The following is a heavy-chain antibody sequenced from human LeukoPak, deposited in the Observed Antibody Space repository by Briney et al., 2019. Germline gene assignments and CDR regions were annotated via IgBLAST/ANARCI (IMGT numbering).Heavy chain of an antibody. J-gene: IGHJ3*02. CDR3: AAEGYCSSTSCQDAFDI. Sequence: GGSLRLSCAASGFTFSSYGMHWVRQAPGKGLEWVAVIWYDGSNKYYADSVKGRFTISRDNSKNTLYLQVNSLRAEDTAVYYCAAEGYCSSTSCQDAFDIWGQGTMVTVSS. CDR1: GFTFSSYG. V-gene: IGHV3-33*01. CDR2: IWYDGSNK. D-gene: IGHD2-2*01.